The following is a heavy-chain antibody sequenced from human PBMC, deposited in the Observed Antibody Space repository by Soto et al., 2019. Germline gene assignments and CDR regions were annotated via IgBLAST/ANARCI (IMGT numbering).Heavy chain of an antibody. V-gene: IGHV4-4*02. J-gene: IGHJ6*02. Sequence: SETLSLTCAVSGGSISSSNWWSWVRQPPGKGLEWIGEIYHSGSTNYNPSLKSRVTISVDKSKNQFSLKLSSVTAADTAVYYCARSGKIAAAGYYYYYGMDVWGQGTTVTVSS. CDR3: ARSGKIAAAGYYYYYGMDV. CDR2: IYHSGST. D-gene: IGHD6-13*01. CDR1: GGSISSSNW.